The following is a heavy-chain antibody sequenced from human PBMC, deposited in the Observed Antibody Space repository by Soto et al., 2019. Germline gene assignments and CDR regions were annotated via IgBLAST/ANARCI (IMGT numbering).Heavy chain of an antibody. CDR1: GYTFTSDG. D-gene: IGHD6-13*01. CDR3: ARDLIGGVIAAAGRAFDI. Sequence: GASVKVSCKASGYTFTSDGISWVRQAPGQGLEWMGWISAYNGNTNYAQKLQGRVTMTTDTSTSTAYMELRSLRSDDTAVYYCARDLIGGVIAAAGRAFDIWGQGTMVTVSS. V-gene: IGHV1-18*01. CDR2: ISAYNGNT. J-gene: IGHJ3*02.